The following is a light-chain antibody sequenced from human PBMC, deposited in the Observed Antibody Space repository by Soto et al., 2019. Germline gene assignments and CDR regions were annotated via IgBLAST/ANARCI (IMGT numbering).Light chain of an antibody. CDR1: SSDVGGYKY. CDR2: EVN. V-gene: IGLV2-8*01. Sequence: QSALTQPTSASGSPGQSVTISCTGTSSDVGGYKYVSWYQQKSGKAPKLIIYEVNERPSGVPDRVSGSKSDNTASLTVSGLQAEDEADYYCSAYAGFNNVLFGGGTKLTVL. J-gene: IGLJ2*01. CDR3: SAYAGFNNVL.